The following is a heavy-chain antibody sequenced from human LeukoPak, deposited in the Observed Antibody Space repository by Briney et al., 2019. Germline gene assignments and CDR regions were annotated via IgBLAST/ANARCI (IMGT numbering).Heavy chain of an antibody. V-gene: IGHV4-59*01. D-gene: IGHD1-26*01. CDR3: ARLAKVESRSLAHYFDS. CDR2: IYYTGGT. Sequence: PSETLSLTCTVSGASISPDYWSWIRQPPGKGLEFIGYIYYTGGTNYNPSLKSRVTISVDTSKNQFSLKLISVTAAGTAVYRCARLAKVESRSLAHYFDSWGQGALVTVSS. CDR1: GASISPDY. J-gene: IGHJ4*02.